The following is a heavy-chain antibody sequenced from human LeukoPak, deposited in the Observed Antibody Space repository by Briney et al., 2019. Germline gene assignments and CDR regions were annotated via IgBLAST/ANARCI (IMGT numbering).Heavy chain of an antibody. J-gene: IGHJ3*02. D-gene: IGHD3-22*01. CDR3: AREGGTDYYDSSGYYRDAFDI. V-gene: IGHV3-21*01. CDR2: ISSSSSYI. Sequence: PGGSLRLSCAASGFTFSSYSMNWVRQAPGKGLEWVSSISSSSSYIYYADSVKGRFTISRDNAKNSLYLQMNSLRAEDTAVYYCAREGGTDYYDSSGYYRDAFDIWGQGTMVTVSS. CDR1: GFTFSSYS.